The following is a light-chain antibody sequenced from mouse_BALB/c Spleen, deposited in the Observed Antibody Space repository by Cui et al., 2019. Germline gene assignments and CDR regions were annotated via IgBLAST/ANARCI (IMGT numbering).Light chain of an antibody. Sequence: ETTVTQSPASLSMAIGEKATIRCITSSDIDVDMNWYQQKPGEPPKLLISEGDTLRPGVPSRFSSSGYGTDFVFTIENMLSEDVADYYCLQSDNLPYTFGGGTKLEIK. V-gene: IGKV17-121*01. CDR2: EGD. J-gene: IGKJ2*01. CDR1: SDIDVD. CDR3: LQSDNLPYT.